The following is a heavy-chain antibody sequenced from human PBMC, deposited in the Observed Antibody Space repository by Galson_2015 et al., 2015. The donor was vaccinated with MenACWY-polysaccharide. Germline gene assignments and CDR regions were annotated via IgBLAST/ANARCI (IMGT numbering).Heavy chain of an antibody. CDR2: ISKSGDSI. J-gene: IGHJ6*02. V-gene: IGHV3-11*01. Sequence: SLRLSCAASGFSLGAWYMSWIRQAPGKGLEWLSYISKSGDSIYYGDSVKGRFAISRDNAKNSVYLQLNSLEVEDTAIYYCARGHYGLDVCGQGTTVTVSS. CDR1: GFSLGAWY. CDR3: ARGHYGLDV.